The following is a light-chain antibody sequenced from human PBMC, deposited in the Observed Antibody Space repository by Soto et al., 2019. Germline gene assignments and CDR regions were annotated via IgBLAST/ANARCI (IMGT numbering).Light chain of an antibody. J-gene: IGKJ2*01. CDR1: QSVSSY. CDR3: QQRSNPYT. Sequence: EIVLTQSPATLSLSPGERATLSCRASQSVSSYLAWYQQKPGQAPRLLIYDASNRATGIPARFSGSGSGTDFILTISSLEPEDFAVYYCQQRSNPYTFGQGTKLEIK. V-gene: IGKV3-11*01. CDR2: DAS.